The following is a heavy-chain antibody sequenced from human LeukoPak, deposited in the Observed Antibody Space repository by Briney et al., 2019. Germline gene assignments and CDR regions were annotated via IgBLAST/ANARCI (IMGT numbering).Heavy chain of an antibody. CDR2: IWYDGPNK. Sequence: GRSLRLSCAASGFTFSDYGIHWLRHAPGKGREGLAVIWYDGPNKYYGDSVKGRFTISRDNSKNTLYLQMNSRRAEDTAVYSCAKDRGRYSTTADSWGQGSLVTVSS. CDR1: GFTFSDYG. CDR3: AKDRGRYSTTADS. V-gene: IGHV3-33*06. D-gene: IGHD1-26*01. J-gene: IGHJ5*02.